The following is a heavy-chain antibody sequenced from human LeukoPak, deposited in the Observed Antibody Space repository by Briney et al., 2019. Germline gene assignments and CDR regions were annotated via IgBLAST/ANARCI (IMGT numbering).Heavy chain of an antibody. J-gene: IGHJ3*02. D-gene: IGHD3-3*01. CDR3: ARGTILEPFHI. CDR1: GYTFTGYY. V-gene: IGHV1-2*02. CDR2: FLLKSGGT. Sequence: ASVKVSCKASGYTFTGYYMHWVRQAPGQRLEWRGWFLLKSGGTSYEQDFQGRVIMTSDTSISTAYMEVRRLTSDDTAVYYCARGTILEPFHIWGQGTMVTVSS.